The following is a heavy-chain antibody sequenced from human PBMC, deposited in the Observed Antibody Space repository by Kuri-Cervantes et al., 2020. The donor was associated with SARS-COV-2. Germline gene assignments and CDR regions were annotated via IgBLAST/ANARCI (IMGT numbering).Heavy chain of an antibody. D-gene: IGHD3-3*01. V-gene: IGHV4-61*09. CDR3: ASLMITIFGVVIPDDAFDI. CDR1: GGSISSGSYY. CDR2: IYTSGST. Sequence: SETLSLTCTVSGGSISSGSYYWSWIRQPAGKGLEWIGYIYTSGSTNYNPSLKSRVTISVDTSKNQFSLKLSSVTAADTAVYYCASLMITIFGVVIPDDAFDIWGQGTMVTVSS. J-gene: IGHJ3*02.